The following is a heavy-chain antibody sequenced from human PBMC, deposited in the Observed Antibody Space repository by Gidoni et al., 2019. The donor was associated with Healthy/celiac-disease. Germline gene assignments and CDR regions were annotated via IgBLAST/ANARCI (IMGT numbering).Heavy chain of an antibody. CDR2: ISSSSSYI. Sequence: EVQLVESGGGLVKPGGSLRLSCAASGFTFSSYSMNWVRQAPGKGLEWVSSISSSSSYIYYADSVKGRFTISRDNAKNSLYLQMNSLRAEDTAVYYCARDPETLYKHYYYMDVWGKGTTVTVSS. D-gene: IGHD3-16*02. V-gene: IGHV3-21*01. CDR3: ARDPETLYKHYYYMDV. J-gene: IGHJ6*03. CDR1: GFTFSSYS.